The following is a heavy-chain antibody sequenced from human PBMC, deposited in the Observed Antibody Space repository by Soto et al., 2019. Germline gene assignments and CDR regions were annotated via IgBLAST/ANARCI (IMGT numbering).Heavy chain of an antibody. CDR3: ADVPDY. D-gene: IGHD2-2*01. CDR1: GGSISSGGYS. Sequence: SETLSLTCAVSGGSISSGGYSWSWIRQPPGKGLEWIGYMYHSGSTYYNPSLKSRVTISIDRSKNQFSLKLSSVTAADTAVYYYADVPDYWSQGTLVTVSS. CDR2: MYHSGST. J-gene: IGHJ4*02. V-gene: IGHV4-30-2*01.